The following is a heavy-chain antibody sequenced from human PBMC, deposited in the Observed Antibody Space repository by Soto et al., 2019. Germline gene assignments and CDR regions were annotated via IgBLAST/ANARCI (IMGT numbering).Heavy chain of an antibody. D-gene: IGHD3-10*01. V-gene: IGHV4-31*03. CDR2: IYYTGSA. CDR1: GVSISSGDYY. J-gene: IGHJ4*02. CDR3: ARGFRLVRGILAHFDS. Sequence: SSETLSLTCTVSGVSISSGDYYWGWIRQHPGKGLEWIAYIYYTGSAYYIPSLKSRLTISVDTSKNQFSLKLSSVTAADTAVYYCARGFRLVRGILAHFDSWGQGTLVTVSS.